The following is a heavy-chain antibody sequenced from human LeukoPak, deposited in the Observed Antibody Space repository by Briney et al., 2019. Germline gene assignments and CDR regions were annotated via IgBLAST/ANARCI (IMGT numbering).Heavy chain of an antibody. CDR2: ISSSSSYI. CDR3: ARVDTRGGAFDI. J-gene: IGHJ3*02. D-gene: IGHD2-15*01. Sequence: GGSLRLSCAASGFTFSSYSMNWVRQAPGKGLEWVSSISSSSSYIYYADSVKGRFTISRGNAKNSLYLQMNSLRAEDTAVYYCARVDTRGGAFDIWGQGTMVTVSS. V-gene: IGHV3-21*01. CDR1: GFTFSSYS.